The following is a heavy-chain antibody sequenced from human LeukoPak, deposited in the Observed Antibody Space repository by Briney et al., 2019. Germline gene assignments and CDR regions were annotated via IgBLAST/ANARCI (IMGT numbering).Heavy chain of an antibody. CDR2: ISGRTTTT. Sequence: GGSLRLSCAASGFTFSSYAMSWVRQAPGKGLEWVSAISGRTTTTYYADSVKGRFTISRDNNKNKMYLQMNNLRGDATAIYYCAKDLITMVGNYFDSWGQGTLVTVSS. V-gene: IGHV3-23*01. J-gene: IGHJ4*02. CDR3: AKDLITMVGNYFDS. D-gene: IGHD3-10*01. CDR1: GFTFSSYA.